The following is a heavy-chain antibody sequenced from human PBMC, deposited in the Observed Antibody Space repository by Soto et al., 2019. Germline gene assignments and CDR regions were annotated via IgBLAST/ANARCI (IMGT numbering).Heavy chain of an antibody. CDR3: AKDARYSSSSFDY. J-gene: IGHJ4*02. CDR2: ISWNSGSI. D-gene: IGHD6-6*01. CDR1: GFTFDDYA. V-gene: IGHV3-9*01. Sequence: EVQLVESGGGLVQPGRSLRLSCAASGFTFDDYAMHWVRQAPGKGLEWVSGISWNSGSIGYADSVKGRFTISRDNAKNSLYLQMNSLRAEDTALYYCAKDARYSSSSFDYWGQGTLVTVSS.